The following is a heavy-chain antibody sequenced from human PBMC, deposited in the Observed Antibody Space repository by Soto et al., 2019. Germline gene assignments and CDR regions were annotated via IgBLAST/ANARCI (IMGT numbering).Heavy chain of an antibody. CDR3: ASSGYSYGIDY. CDR1: GGSISSYY. J-gene: IGHJ4*02. CDR2: IYYSGST. D-gene: IGHD5-18*01. Sequence: SETLSLSCTVSGGSISSYYWSWIRQPPGKGLEWIGYIYYSGSTNYNPSLKSRVTISVDTSKNQFSLKLSSVTAADTAVYYCASSGYSYGIDYWGQGTLVTVSS. V-gene: IGHV4-59*08.